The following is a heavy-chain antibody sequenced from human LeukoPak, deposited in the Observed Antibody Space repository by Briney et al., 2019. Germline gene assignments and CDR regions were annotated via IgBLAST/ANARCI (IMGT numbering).Heavy chain of an antibody. CDR3: AAVTEPNYYYYSMDV. D-gene: IGHD4-17*01. J-gene: IGHJ6*02. V-gene: IGHV1-18*01. Sequence: GASVKVSCKASGYTFTSYGISWVRQAPGQGLEWMGWISAYNGNTNYAQKLQGRVTMTTDTSTSTAYMELRSLRSDDTAVYYCAAVTEPNYYYYSMDVWGQGTTVTVSS. CDR2: ISAYNGNT. CDR1: GYTFTSYG.